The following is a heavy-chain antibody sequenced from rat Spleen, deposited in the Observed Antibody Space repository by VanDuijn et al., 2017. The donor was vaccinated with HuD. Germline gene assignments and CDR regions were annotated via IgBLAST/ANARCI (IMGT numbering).Heavy chain of an antibody. Sequence: EVQLVESGGGLVQPGRSLKLSCAASGFTFSSFPMAWVRQAPKKGLEWVATISSDGRRNYYRDSVKGRFTISRDNAKSTLYLQMDSLRSEDTATYYCASTTTDSGDWFVYWGQGTLVTVSS. CDR2: ISSDGRRN. D-gene: IGHD1-6*01. J-gene: IGHJ3*01. CDR3: ASTTTDSGDWFVY. CDR1: GFTFSSFP. V-gene: IGHV5-29*01.